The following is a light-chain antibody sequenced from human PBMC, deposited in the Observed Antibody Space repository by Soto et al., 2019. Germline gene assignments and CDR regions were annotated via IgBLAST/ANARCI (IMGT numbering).Light chain of an antibody. J-gene: IGKJ1*01. CDR2: AAS. CDR1: QSISSW. V-gene: IGKV1-39*01. Sequence: DIQMTQSPSTLSGSVGDRVTITCRASQSISSWLAWYQQMPGKAPKLLIYAASSLQSGVPSRFSGSGSGTDFTLTISSLQPEDFATYYCQQSYSTPRTFGQGTKVDIK. CDR3: QQSYSTPRT.